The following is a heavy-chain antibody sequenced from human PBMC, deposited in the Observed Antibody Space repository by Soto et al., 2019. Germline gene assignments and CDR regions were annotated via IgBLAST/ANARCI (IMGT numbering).Heavy chain of an antibody. CDR2: TNYSGNT. J-gene: IGHJ4*02. CDR1: GDSINSYY. V-gene: IGHV4-59*01. CDR3: ARERGFSSGWYSLAY. Sequence: SETLSLTCTVSGDSINSYYWNWIRQPPGKGLEWIGYTNYSGNTKYNPSLKSRVTISIDMSKNQFSLKLSSVTAADTAVYYFARERGFSSGWYSLAYWGQGTLVTVSS. D-gene: IGHD6-19*01.